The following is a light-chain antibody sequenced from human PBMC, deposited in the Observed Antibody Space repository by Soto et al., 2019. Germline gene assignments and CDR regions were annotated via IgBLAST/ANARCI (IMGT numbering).Light chain of an antibody. CDR3: QSYKDAPRT. CDR1: QDIKNY. V-gene: IGKV1-27*01. CDR2: GAS. Sequence: DIEMTQSPSSLSASIGDRVTITCRASQDIKNYLAWYQQRPGAVPRLLIYGASTLYSGVPSRFSGGGSGTDFTLTISGLQSEDVGHYFCQSYKDAPRTFGQGTRVEIK. J-gene: IGKJ1*01.